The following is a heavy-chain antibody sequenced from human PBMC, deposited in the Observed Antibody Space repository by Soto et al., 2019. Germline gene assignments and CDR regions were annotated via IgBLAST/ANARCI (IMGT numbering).Heavy chain of an antibody. D-gene: IGHD3-3*01. CDR1: GGSISSYY. Sequence: QVQLQESGPGLVKPSETLSLTCTVSGGSISSYYWCWIRQPPGKGLEWIGYIYYSVSTNYNPSLKSSVTISVDTSKNQLYLQLRSVTAADTALYYCSSSRPRDFWRGLYRSWGQGTLVTVSS. CDR3: SSSRPRDFWRGLYRS. CDR2: IYYSVST. V-gene: IGHV4-59*01. J-gene: IGHJ4*02.